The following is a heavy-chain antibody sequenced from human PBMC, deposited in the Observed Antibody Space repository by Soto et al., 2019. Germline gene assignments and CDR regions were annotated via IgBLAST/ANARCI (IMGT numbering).Heavy chain of an antibody. J-gene: IGHJ4*02. CDR1: GGSFSGYY. Sequence: QVQLQQWGAGLLKPSETLSLTCAVYGGSFSGYYWSWIRQPPGKGLEWIGEINHSGSTNYNPSLKSRVTISVDMSKNQFSLKLSSVTAADTAVYYCARGLSRRILEWLRKAPYFDYWGQGTLVTVSS. D-gene: IGHD5-12*01. CDR2: INHSGST. V-gene: IGHV4-34*01. CDR3: ARGLSRRILEWLRKAPYFDY.